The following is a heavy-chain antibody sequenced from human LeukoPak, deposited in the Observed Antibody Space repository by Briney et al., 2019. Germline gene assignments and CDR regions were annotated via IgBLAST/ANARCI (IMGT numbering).Heavy chain of an antibody. D-gene: IGHD3-3*01. CDR3: ARDQYDTWSRRGNFDS. J-gene: IGHJ4*02. V-gene: IGHV1-46*01. Sequence: ASVKVSCKASGYTFTSYFIHWVRQAPGQGLEWMGIINPSGGSTSYAQKFQGRVTMTRDTSTSTVYMGLSSLRSEDTAVYYCARDQYDTWSRRGNFDSWGQGALVIVSS. CDR1: GYTFTSYF. CDR2: INPSGGST.